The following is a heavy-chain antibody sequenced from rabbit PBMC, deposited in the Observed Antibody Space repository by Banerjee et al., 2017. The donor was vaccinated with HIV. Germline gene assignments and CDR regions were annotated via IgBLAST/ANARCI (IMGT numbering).Heavy chain of an antibody. V-gene: IGHV1S45*01. CDR3: ARYYSYGYAGGTYAANL. Sequence: QEQLEESGGDLVKPEGSLTLTCTASGFSFSSSYYMCWVRQAPGKGLEWIACIYAGSSGSTYYASWAKGRFTISKTSSTTVTLQMTSLTAADTATYFCARYYSYGYAGGTYAANLWGQGTLVTVS. CDR1: GFSFSSSYY. D-gene: IGHD6-1*01. CDR2: IYAGSSGST. J-gene: IGHJ4*01.